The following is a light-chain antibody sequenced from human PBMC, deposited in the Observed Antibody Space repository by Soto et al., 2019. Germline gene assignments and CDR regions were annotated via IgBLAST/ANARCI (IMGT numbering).Light chain of an antibody. CDR3: HQYDGAPHT. CDR2: GAS. V-gene: IGKV3-20*01. Sequence: ENVLPQSPGTLSSSPGERATLSCRASQIVRNNYLAWYKQKPGESPRLLIFGASIMATGIPDRFSGSGSGTDFTLTIRRLEHEDLAVFYCHQYDGAPHTFSQGTKLEIK. J-gene: IGKJ2*01. CDR1: QIVRNNY.